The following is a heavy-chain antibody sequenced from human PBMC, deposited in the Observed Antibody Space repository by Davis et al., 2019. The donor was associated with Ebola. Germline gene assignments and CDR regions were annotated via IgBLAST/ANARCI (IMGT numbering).Heavy chain of an antibody. V-gene: IGHV3-30*02. CDR2: VRSHGSDD. D-gene: IGHD4-11*01. CDR1: EFTISNYA. Sequence: GESLKISCTASEFTISNYAMYWVRQAPGRGLEWVAFVRSHGSDDHYADSVKGRFTISRDNSKNTLYLQMNSLRPEDTAVYYCARDSDDYSFDYWGQGTLVTVSS. CDR3: ARDSDDYSFDY. J-gene: IGHJ4*02.